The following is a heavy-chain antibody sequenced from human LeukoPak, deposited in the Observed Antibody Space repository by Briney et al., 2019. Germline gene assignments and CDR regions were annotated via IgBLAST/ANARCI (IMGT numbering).Heavy chain of an antibody. V-gene: IGHV4-4*07. J-gene: IGHJ3*02. Sequence: SETLSLTCTVSGGSISSYYWSWIRQPAGKGLEWIGRIYTSGSTNYNPSLKSRVTMSVDTSKNQFSLKLSSVTAADTAVYYCARDLAPAGMSEAPSRSPALPHAFDIWGQGTMVTVSS. D-gene: IGHD1-26*01. CDR1: GGSISSYY. CDR2: IYTSGST. CDR3: ARDLAPAGMSEAPSRSPALPHAFDI.